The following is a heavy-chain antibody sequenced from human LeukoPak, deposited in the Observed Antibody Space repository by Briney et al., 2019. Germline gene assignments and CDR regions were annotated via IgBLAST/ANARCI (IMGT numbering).Heavy chain of an antibody. V-gene: IGHV4-59*01. D-gene: IGHD3-22*01. CDR3: ARVRDRSSYFYDLDY. CDR1: GGSISSYY. Sequence: KSSETLSLTCTVSGGSISSYYWSWIRQPPGKGLEWIGCIHYSGSTNYNPFLKSRLTISVDTSKNQFSLKLSSVTAADTAVYYCARVRDRSSYFYDLDYWGQGTLVTVSS. CDR2: IHYSGST. J-gene: IGHJ4*02.